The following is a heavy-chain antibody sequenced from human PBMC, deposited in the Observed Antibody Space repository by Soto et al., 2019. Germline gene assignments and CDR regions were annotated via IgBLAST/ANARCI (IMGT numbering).Heavy chain of an antibody. Sequence: ASVKVSCKASGYTFTSYGISWVRQAPGQGLEWMGWISAYNGNTNYAQKLQGRVTMTTDTSTSTAYMELRSLRSDDTAVYYGARDRSSGYYDSSGYYYYYGMDVWGQGTTVTVSS. D-gene: IGHD3-22*01. V-gene: IGHV1-18*04. CDR2: ISAYNGNT. J-gene: IGHJ6*02. CDR1: GYTFTSYG. CDR3: ARDRSSGYYDSSGYYYYYGMDV.